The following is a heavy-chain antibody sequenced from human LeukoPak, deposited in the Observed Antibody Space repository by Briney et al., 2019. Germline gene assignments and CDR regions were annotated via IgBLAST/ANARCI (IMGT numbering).Heavy chain of an antibody. Sequence: GGSLRLSCAASGFTFSSYAMHWVRQAPGKGLEGGAVISYDGSNKYYADSVKGRFTISRDNSKNTLYLQMNSLRAEDTALYYCARDHSATAAAGTRDGFDPWGQRTLVTVSS. V-gene: IGHV3-30*04. CDR3: ARDHSATAAAGTRDGFDP. CDR1: GFTFSSYA. CDR2: ISYDGSNK. J-gene: IGHJ5*02. D-gene: IGHD6-13*01.